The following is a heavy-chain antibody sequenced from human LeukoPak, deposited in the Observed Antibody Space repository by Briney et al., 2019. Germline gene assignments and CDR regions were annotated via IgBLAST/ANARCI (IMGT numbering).Heavy chain of an antibody. J-gene: IGHJ4*02. D-gene: IGHD6-6*01. Sequence: ASVKVSCKASGYTFTSYGISWVRQAPGQGLEWMGWISAYNGNTNYAQKLQGRVTMTTDTSTSTAYMELRSLRSDDTAVYYCARSGTYSSSLVGVDYWGQGTLVTVSS. CDR3: ARSGTYSSSLVGVDY. V-gene: IGHV1-18*01. CDR1: GYTFTSYG. CDR2: ISAYNGNT.